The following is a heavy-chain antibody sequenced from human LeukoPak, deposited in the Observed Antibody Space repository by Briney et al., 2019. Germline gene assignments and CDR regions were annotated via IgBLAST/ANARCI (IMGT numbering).Heavy chain of an antibody. J-gene: IGHJ4*02. CDR1: GGSFSGYY. D-gene: IGHD2-2*01. Sequence: SETLSLTCAVYGGSFSGYYWSWIRQPPGKGLEWIGEINHSGSTNYNPSLKSRVTISVDTSKNQFSLKLSSVTAADTAAYYCAGVRSRVPAAKASIDYWGQGTLVTVSS. CDR2: INHSGST. V-gene: IGHV4-34*01. CDR3: AGVRSRVPAAKASIDY.